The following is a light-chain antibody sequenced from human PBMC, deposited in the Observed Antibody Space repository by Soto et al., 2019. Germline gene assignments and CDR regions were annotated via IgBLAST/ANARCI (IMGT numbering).Light chain of an antibody. CDR2: GAS. Sequence: EIVLTQSPGTLSLSPGERATLSCRASQSVSSSYLAWYQQKSGQAPRPLIYGASSRATGIPDRFSGSGSGTYFPLTISRLEPEDVAVSYCQQYGSSPRTFGPGTKVEV. CDR3: QQYGSSPRT. V-gene: IGKV3-20*01. CDR1: QSVSSSY. J-gene: IGKJ1*01.